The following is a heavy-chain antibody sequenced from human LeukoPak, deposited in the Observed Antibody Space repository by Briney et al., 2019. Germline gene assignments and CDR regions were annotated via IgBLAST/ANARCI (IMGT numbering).Heavy chain of an antibody. CDR3: ARRGGSSTRRSPIDY. D-gene: IGHD6-6*01. J-gene: IGHJ4*02. CDR1: GFTFSDYW. Sequence: GGSLRLSCTASGFTFSDYWMTWVRQAPGKGPEWVANIKQDGSQRTYVDSVRGRFTISRDNAKDSLFLQMNGLRAEDTAVYYCARRGGSSTRRSPIDYWGQGTLVTVSS. V-gene: IGHV3-7*01. CDR2: IKQDGSQR.